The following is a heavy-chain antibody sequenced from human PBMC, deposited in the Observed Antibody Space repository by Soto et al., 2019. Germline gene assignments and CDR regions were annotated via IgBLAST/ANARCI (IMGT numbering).Heavy chain of an antibody. V-gene: IGHV3-48*03. Sequence: PGGSLRLSCAASGFTFSSYDMNWVRQAPGKGLEWVSYISGSGYTIYHADSVKGRFTISRDNAKNSLYLQMNSLRAEDTAVYYCARIYDSTGFYYEYWGQGALVTVSS. CDR1: GFTFSSYD. D-gene: IGHD3-22*01. CDR3: ARIYDSTGFYYEY. J-gene: IGHJ4*02. CDR2: ISGSGYTI.